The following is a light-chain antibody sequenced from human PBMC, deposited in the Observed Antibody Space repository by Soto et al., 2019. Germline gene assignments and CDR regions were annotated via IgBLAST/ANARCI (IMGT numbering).Light chain of an antibody. V-gene: IGLV4-69*01. Sequence: QHVLTQSPSASASLGASVKLTCTLSSGHSSYAIAWHQQQPEKGPRYLMKLNSDGSHSKGDGIPDRFSGSSSGAERYLTISSLQSEDEADYYCQTWGTGHLGVFGGGTKVTVL. CDR2: LNSDGSH. J-gene: IGLJ3*02. CDR1: SGHSSYA. CDR3: QTWGTGHLGV.